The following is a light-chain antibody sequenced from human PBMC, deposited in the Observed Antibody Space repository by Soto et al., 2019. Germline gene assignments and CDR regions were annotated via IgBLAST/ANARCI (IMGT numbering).Light chain of an antibody. CDR1: QSVSSN. V-gene: IGKV3-15*01. CDR3: QQYNNWPRT. J-gene: IGKJ1*01. CDR2: GAS. Sequence: EIVMTLSPATLSVSPGERATLSCRASQSVSSNLAWYQQKPGQAPRLLIYGASTRATGIPARFSGSGSGTEFTLPISSLQSEDFAVYYCQQYNNWPRTFGQGTKVDNK.